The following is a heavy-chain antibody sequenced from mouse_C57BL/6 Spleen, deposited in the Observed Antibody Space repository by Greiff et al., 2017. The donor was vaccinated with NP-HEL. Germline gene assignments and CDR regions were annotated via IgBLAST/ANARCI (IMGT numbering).Heavy chain of an antibody. CDR1: GYTFTSYW. V-gene: IGHV1-72*01. Sequence: VPLQQSGAELVKPGASVKLSCKASGYTFTSYWMHWVKQRPGRGLEWIGRIDPNSGGTKYNEKVKSKATLTVDKPSSTAYMQLSSLTSEDSAVYYCAREGYYARYDYAMDYWVQGTSVTVSS. CDR2: IDPNSGGT. J-gene: IGHJ4*01. D-gene: IGHD1-1*02. CDR3: AREGYYARYDYAMDY.